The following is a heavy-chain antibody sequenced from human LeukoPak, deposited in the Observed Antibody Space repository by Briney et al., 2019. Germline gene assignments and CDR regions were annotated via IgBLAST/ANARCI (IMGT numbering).Heavy chain of an antibody. CDR3: AKFLAAADNFDY. D-gene: IGHD6-13*01. CDR2: ISGSGGST. V-gene: IGHV3-23*01. Sequence: PGGSLRLSCAASGFTVCNNYMNWVRQAPGQRLEWVSAISGSGGSTYYADSVKGRFTISRDNSKNTLYLQMNSLRAEDTAVYYCAKFLAAADNFDYWGQGTLVTVSS. J-gene: IGHJ4*02. CDR1: GFTVCNNY.